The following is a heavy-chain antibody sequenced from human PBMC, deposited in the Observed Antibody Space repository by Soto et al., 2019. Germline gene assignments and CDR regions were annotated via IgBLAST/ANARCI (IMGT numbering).Heavy chain of an antibody. CDR3: ARDSLTYYDFWSGYSPGIYYYYGMDV. CDR1: GGTFSSYA. V-gene: IGHV1-69*13. J-gene: IGHJ6*02. CDR2: IIPIFGTA. D-gene: IGHD3-3*01. Sequence: GASVKVSCQASGGTFSSYAISWVRQAPGQGLEWMGGIIPIFGTANYAQKFQGRVTITADESTSTAYMELSSLRSEDTAVYYCARDSLTYYDFWSGYSPGIYYYYGMDVWGQGTTVTVSS.